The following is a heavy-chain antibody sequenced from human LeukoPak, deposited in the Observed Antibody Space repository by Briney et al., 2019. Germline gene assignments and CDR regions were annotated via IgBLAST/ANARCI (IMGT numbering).Heavy chain of an antibody. D-gene: IGHD3-22*01. CDR3: AKGPSRYYYDSSKDY. Sequence: PGGSLRLSCAASGFTFSSYAMSWVRQAPGKGLEWVSAISGSGGSTYCADSVKGRFTISRDNSKNTLYLQMNSLRAEDTAVYYCAKGPSRYYYDSSKDYWGQGTLVTVSS. CDR1: GFTFSSYA. CDR2: ISGSGGST. J-gene: IGHJ4*02. V-gene: IGHV3-23*01.